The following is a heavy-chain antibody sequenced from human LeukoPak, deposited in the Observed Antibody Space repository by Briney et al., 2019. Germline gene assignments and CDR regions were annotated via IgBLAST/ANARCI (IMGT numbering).Heavy chain of an antibody. D-gene: IGHD3-10*01. Sequence: SETLSLTCTVSGGSISSYYWSWIRQPAGKGLEWIGRIYTSGSTNYNPSLKSRVTMSVDTSKNQFSLKLSSVTAADTAVYYCARDPWVRGVIRGGYFDYWGQGTLVTVSS. CDR3: ARDPWVRGVIRGGYFDY. CDR2: IYTSGST. CDR1: GGSISSYY. J-gene: IGHJ4*02. V-gene: IGHV4-4*07.